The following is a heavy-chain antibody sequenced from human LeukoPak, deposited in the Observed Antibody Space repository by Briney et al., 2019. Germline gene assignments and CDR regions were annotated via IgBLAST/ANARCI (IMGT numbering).Heavy chain of an antibody. CDR3: ARDLAGPPQEAFDI. Sequence: GGSLRLSCAASGFTFSSYWLNWVRQAPGKGLEWVANIKKDGSERYYVDSVKGRFTISRDNTKKSLYVQMNTLRAEDTAVYYCARDLAGPPQEAFDIWGQGTMVTVSS. CDR2: IKKDGSER. V-gene: IGHV3-7*01. J-gene: IGHJ3*02. CDR1: GFTFSSYW.